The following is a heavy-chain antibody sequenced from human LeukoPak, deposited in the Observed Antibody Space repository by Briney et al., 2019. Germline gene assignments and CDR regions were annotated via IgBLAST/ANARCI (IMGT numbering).Heavy chain of an antibody. Sequence: GGSLRLSCAASGFTFSDYAMSWVRQAPGKGLEWVAVTSSDLNVKLYADSVKGRFTISRDNSRSTLYLQMNSLRPEDTAIYYCAREGYYGSGSPPSLYFDYWGQGTLVTVSS. J-gene: IGHJ4*02. V-gene: IGHV3-30-3*01. CDR2: TSSDLNVK. CDR1: GFTFSDYA. CDR3: AREGYYGSGSPPSLYFDY. D-gene: IGHD3-10*01.